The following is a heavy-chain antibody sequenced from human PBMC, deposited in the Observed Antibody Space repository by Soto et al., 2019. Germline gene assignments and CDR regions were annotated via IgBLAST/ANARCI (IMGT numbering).Heavy chain of an antibody. CDR2: IYYSGST. V-gene: IGHV4-59*01. CDR1: GGSISSYY. CDR3: AREGGYYGSGSYRRYYYYYYYMDV. Sequence: SETLSLTCTVSGGSISSYYWSWFRQPPGKGLEWIGYIYYSGSTNYNPSLKSRVTISVDTSKNQFSLKLSSVTAADTAVYYCAREGGYYGSGSYRRYYYYYYYMDVWGKGTTVTVSS. D-gene: IGHD3-10*01. J-gene: IGHJ6*03.